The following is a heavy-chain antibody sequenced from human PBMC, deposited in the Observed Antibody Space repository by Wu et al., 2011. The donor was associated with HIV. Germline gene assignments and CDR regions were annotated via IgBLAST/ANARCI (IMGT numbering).Heavy chain of an antibody. CDR2: MNPNSGNT. CDR3: ARGALLWFGELFGYGMDV. D-gene: IGHD3-10*01. CDR1: GYTFTSYD. V-gene: IGHV1-8*03. Sequence: QVQLVQSGAEVKKPGASVKVSCKASGYTFTSYDINWVRQATGQGLEWMGWMNPNSGNTGYAQKFQGRVTITRNTSISTAYMELSSLRSEDTAVYYCARGALLWFGELFGYGMDVWGQGTTVTVSS. J-gene: IGHJ6*02.